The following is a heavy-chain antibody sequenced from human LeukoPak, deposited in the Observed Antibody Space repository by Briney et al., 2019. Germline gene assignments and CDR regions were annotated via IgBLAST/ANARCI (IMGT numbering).Heavy chain of an antibody. V-gene: IGHV3-66*01. D-gene: IGHD2-15*01. CDR3: ARDGGGSQNFYYLDV. CDR2: IYAGGIT. J-gene: IGHJ6*03. Sequence: GGSLRLSCAASGFTFSSYGMHWVRQAPGKGLEWVSVIYAGGITYYADSVKGRFTISSDNSKNTLYLQINSLSAEDTAVYYCARDGGGSQNFYYLDVWGKGTTVTISS. CDR1: GFTFSSYG.